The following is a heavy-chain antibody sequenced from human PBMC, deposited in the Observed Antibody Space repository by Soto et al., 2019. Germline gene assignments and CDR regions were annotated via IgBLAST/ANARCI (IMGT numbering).Heavy chain of an antibody. D-gene: IGHD6-19*01. J-gene: IGHJ6*02. CDR1: GFTFSSYG. CDR2: IWYDGSNK. Sequence: PGGSLRLSCAASGFTFSSYGVHWVRQAPGKGLEWVAVIWYDGSNKYYADSVKGRFTISGDNSKNTLYLQMNSLRAEDTAVYYCARKWMEQPGYYGMDVWGQGTTVTVSS. CDR3: ARKWMEQPGYYGMDV. V-gene: IGHV3-33*01.